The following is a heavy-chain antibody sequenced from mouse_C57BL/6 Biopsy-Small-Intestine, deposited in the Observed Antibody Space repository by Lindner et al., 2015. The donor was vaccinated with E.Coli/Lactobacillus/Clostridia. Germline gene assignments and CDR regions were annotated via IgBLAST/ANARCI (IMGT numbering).Heavy chain of an antibody. Sequence: SVKVSCKASGYPFSDYGINWVRQAPGQGLEWMGWISAYNGHTNYLQKFQDRVTLTIDASTTTAYMELRSLRSDDTAVYYCARDLLTLTLTTQGGYWGQGTLVTVSS. CDR3: ARDLLTLTLTTQGGY. D-gene: IGHD1-1*01. CDR2: ISAYNGHT. J-gene: IGHJ4*01. CDR1: GYPFSDYG. V-gene: IGHV1-20*01.